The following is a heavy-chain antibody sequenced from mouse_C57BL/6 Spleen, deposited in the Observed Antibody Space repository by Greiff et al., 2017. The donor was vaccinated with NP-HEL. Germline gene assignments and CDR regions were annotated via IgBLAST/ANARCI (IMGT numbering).Heavy chain of an antibody. J-gene: IGHJ2*01. CDR1: GYTFTSYW. CDR3: AGKGSGYYFDY. CDR2: IDPSDSYT. V-gene: IGHV1-50*01. Sequence: QQSCKASGYTFTSYWMQWVKQRPGQGLEWIGEIDPSDSYTNYNQKFKGKATLTVDTSSSTAYMQLSSLTSEDSAVYYCAGKGSGYYFDYWGQGTTLTVSS. D-gene: IGHD3-2*02.